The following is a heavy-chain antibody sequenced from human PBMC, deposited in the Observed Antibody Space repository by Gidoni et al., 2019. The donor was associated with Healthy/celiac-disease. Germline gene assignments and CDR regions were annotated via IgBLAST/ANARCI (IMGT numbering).Heavy chain of an antibody. CDR3: AKDKSLGTLEERWLQLPGAYYFDY. J-gene: IGHJ4*02. Sequence: EVQLVESGGGLVQPGRSLRLSCAASGFTFYDYAMHWVRQAPGKGLEWVSGISWNSGSIGYADSVKGRFTISRDNAKNSLYLQMNSLRAEDTALYYCAKDKSLGTLEERWLQLPGAYYFDYWGQGTLVTVSS. D-gene: IGHD5-12*01. CDR2: ISWNSGSI. V-gene: IGHV3-9*01. CDR1: GFTFYDYA.